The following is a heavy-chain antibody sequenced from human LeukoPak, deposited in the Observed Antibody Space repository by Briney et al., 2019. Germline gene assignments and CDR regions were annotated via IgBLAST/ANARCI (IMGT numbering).Heavy chain of an antibody. Sequence: SETLSPTCTVSGGSISSSTYYWGWIRQPPGKGLEWIGSISYSGNIYYSPSLKSRVTISVDTSKNQFSLKLSSVTAADTAVYYCARQRRLELPDYWGQGTLVTVSS. CDR1: GGSISSSTYY. J-gene: IGHJ4*02. D-gene: IGHD3-16*01. V-gene: IGHV4-39*01. CDR3: ARQRRLELPDY. CDR2: ISYSGNI.